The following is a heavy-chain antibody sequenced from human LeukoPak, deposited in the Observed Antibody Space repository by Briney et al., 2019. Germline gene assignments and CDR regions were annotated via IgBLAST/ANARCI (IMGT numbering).Heavy chain of an antibody. J-gene: IGHJ6*02. D-gene: IGHD3-10*02. CDR3: AKDLGSGDYYYYGMDV. CDR2: ISGSGDST. Sequence: GGSLRLSCAASGFTFKSYAMSWVRQAPGKGLEWVSAISGSGDSTYYADFVKGRFTISRDNSKNTLYLEMSSLRAEDTAVYYCAKDLGSGDYYYYGMDVWGQGTTVTVS. CDR1: GFTFKSYA. V-gene: IGHV3-23*01.